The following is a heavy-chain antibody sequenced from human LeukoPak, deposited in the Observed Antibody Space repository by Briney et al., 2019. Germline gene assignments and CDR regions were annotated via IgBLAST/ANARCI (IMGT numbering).Heavy chain of an antibody. CDR1: GFTFSSYE. D-gene: IGHD2-15*01. CDR2: ISSSGSTI. Sequence: GRSLRLSCAASGFTFSSYEMNWVRQAPGKGLEWVSYISSSGSTIYYADSVKGRFTISRDNAKNSLYLQMNSLRAEDTAVYYCARDGNCSGGSCSFDPWGQGTLVTVSS. CDR3: ARDGNCSGGSCSFDP. V-gene: IGHV3-48*03. J-gene: IGHJ5*02.